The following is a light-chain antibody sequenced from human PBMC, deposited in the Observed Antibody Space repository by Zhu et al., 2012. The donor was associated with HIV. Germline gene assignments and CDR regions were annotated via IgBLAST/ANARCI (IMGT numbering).Light chain of an antibody. CDR3: QQYNTYWT. Sequence: DIQLTQSPSFLSASVGDRVTITCRASQSIDSWLAWYQQKPGKPPKLLIYKASNLESGIPSRFGGSGSGTEFTLTISSLQPDDFATYYCQQYNTYWTFGQGTKVEIK. CDR1: QSIDSW. V-gene: IGKV1-5*03. CDR2: KAS. J-gene: IGKJ1*01.